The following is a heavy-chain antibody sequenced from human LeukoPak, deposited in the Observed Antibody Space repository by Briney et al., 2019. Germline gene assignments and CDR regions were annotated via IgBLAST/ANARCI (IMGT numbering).Heavy chain of an antibody. CDR2: IYYSGRT. Sequence: SPTLSLTRIVSGGPMSSGGYYWRWIRKHPGKALAWIGYIYYSGRTYYNPSLKSRGTISVDTSKNQFSLKLSSMTAADTAVYNCGSSRICCSSTSCYDYWGQGTLVTVSS. CDR3: GSSRICCSSTSCYDY. D-gene: IGHD2-2*01. V-gene: IGHV4-31*03. J-gene: IGHJ4*02. CDR1: GGPMSSGGYY.